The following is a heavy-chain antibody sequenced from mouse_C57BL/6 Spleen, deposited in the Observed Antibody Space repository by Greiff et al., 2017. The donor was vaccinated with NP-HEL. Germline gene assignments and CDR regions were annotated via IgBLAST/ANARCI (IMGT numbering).Heavy chain of an antibody. J-gene: IGHJ2*01. D-gene: IGHD2-5*01. CDR3: ARGGAYYSNYGYFDY. Sequence: EVMLVESGGGLVKPGGSLKLSCAASGFTFSSYAMSWVRQTPEKRLEWVATISDGGSYTYYPDNVKGRFTISRDNAKNNLYLQMSHLKSEDTAMYYCARGGAYYSNYGYFDYWGQGTTLTVSS. CDR1: GFTFSSYA. CDR2: ISDGGSYT. V-gene: IGHV5-4*03.